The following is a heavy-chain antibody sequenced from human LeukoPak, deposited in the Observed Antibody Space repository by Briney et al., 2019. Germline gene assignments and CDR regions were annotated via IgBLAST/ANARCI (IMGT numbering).Heavy chain of an antibody. CDR3: ARKYRYSSGWKFDY. CDR2: IYYSGST. J-gene: IGHJ4*02. D-gene: IGHD6-19*01. V-gene: IGHV4-59*01. CDR1: GGSISSYY. Sequence: SETLSLTCTVSGGSISSYYWSWIRQPPGKGLEWVGYIYYSGSTNYNPSLKSRVTISVDTSKNQFSLKLSSVTAADTAVYYCARKYRYSSGWKFDYWGQGTLVTVSS.